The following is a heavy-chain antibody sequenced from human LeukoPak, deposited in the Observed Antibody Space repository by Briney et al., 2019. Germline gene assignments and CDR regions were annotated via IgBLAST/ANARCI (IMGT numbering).Heavy chain of an antibody. J-gene: IGHJ4*02. CDR3: ARDIGVYYDSTLEGFYDY. CDR2: IKQDGSEK. Sequence: GGSPRLSCAASGFTFSSYWMSWVRQAPGKGLEWVANIKQDGSEKYYVDPVKGRFTISRDNAKNSLYLQMNSLRAEDTAVYYCARDIGVYYDSTLEGFYDYWGQGTLVTVSS. D-gene: IGHD3-22*01. CDR1: GFTFSSYW. V-gene: IGHV3-7*03.